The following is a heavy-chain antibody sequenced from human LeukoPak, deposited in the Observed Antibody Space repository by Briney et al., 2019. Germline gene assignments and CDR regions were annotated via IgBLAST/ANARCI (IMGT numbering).Heavy chain of an antibody. V-gene: IGHV3-30*19. CDR2: IWYDGSNK. D-gene: IGHD4-17*01. J-gene: IGHJ4*02. CDR3: ARAPPTVTTWYFDY. Sequence: GGSLRLSCEASGFSFSTYGMHWVRQAPGKGLEWVGVIWYDGSNKYYADSVKGRFTISRDNSKNTLYLQMNSLRAEDTAVYYCARAPPTVTTWYFDYWGQGTLVTVSS. CDR1: GFSFSTYG.